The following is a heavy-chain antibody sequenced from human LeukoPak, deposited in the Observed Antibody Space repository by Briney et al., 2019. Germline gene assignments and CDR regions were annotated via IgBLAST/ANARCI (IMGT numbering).Heavy chain of an antibody. Sequence: GGSLRLSCAASGFTFSSYSMEWVRQAPGKGLEWVSYITSSSDIIYYADSVRGRFTISRDDAKNSIYLQMNSLRAEDTAIYYCARPDCNSTSCYTPGYWGQGTLVTVSS. V-gene: IGHV3-48*01. CDR3: ARPDCNSTSCYTPGY. D-gene: IGHD2-2*02. CDR2: ITSSSDII. CDR1: GFTFSSYS. J-gene: IGHJ4*02.